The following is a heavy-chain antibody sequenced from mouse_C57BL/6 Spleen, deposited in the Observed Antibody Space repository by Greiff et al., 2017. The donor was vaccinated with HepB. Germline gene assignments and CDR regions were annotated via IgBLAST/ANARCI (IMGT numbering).Heavy chain of an antibody. CDR1: GYTFTNYW. J-gene: IGHJ2*01. V-gene: IGHV1-63*01. D-gene: IGHD1-1*01. CDR3: ARKGAVVATDYFDY. CDR2: IYPGGGYT. Sequence: QVQLQQSGAELVRPGTSVKMSCKASGYTFTNYWIGWAKQRPGHGLEWIGDIYPGGGYTNYNEKFKGKATRTADKSSSTAYMQFSSLTSEDSAIYYCARKGAVVATDYFDYWNQGTTLTVSS.